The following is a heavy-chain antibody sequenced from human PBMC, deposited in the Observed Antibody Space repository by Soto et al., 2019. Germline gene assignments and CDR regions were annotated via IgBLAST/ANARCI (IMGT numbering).Heavy chain of an antibody. CDR2: IILIFGTA. CDR3: AREENCSDGICYSEYFQR. V-gene: IGHV1-69*05. CDR1: GGTFSSDA. J-gene: IGHJ1*01. D-gene: IGHD2-15*01. Sequence: SSVKVSCTASGGTFSSDAVSWVRQAPGRWLEWMGGIILIFGTANYAQKFQGRVTMTRDTSTSTVYMDLSSLTSEDTAVYYCAREENCSDGICYSEYFQRWGQGTLVTVSS.